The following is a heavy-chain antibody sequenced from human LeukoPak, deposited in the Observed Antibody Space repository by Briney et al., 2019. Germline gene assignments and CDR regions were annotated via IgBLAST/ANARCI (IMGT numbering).Heavy chain of an antibody. V-gene: IGHV3-66*01. D-gene: IGHD3-10*01. J-gene: IGHJ6*02. CDR1: GFTVSINY. CDR2: IYSGGHT. CDR3: AKFLRHAVVRSGSHYYYGMDV. Sequence: GGSLRLSCAASGFTVSINYMSWVRQTPGKGLEWVSVIYSGGHTYYADSVKGRFTISRDNSKNTLYLQMNSLRAEDTAVYYCAKFLRHAVVRSGSHYYYGMDVWGQGTTVTVSS.